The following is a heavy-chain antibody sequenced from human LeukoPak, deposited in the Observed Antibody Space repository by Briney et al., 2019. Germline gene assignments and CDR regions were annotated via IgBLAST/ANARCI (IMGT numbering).Heavy chain of an antibody. CDR1: GFTFSSYA. V-gene: IGHV3-30-3*01. J-gene: IGHJ4*02. Sequence: GRSLRLSCAASGFTFSSYAMHWVRQAPGKGLEWVAVISYDGSNKYYADSVKGRFTISRDNAKNSLYLQMNSLRAEDTAVYYCASLIIAVAGIRLNYWGQGTLVTVSS. CDR3: ASLIIAVAGIRLNY. CDR2: ISYDGSNK. D-gene: IGHD6-19*01.